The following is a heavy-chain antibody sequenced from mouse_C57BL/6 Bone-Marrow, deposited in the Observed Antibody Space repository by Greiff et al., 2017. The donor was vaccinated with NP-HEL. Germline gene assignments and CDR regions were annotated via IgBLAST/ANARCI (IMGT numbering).Heavy chain of an antibody. CDR3: ASHFFDC. J-gene: IGHJ2*01. CDR2: IYPGSGST. V-gene: IGHV1-55*01. CDR1: GFTFTSYW. Sequence: QVQLQQPGAELVKPGASVKLSCTASGFTFTSYWITWVKQRPGQGLEWIGDIYPGSGSTNYNEKFKSKATLTVDTSSSTAYMQLSSLTSEDSAVYCCASHFFDCWGQGTTLTDSS.